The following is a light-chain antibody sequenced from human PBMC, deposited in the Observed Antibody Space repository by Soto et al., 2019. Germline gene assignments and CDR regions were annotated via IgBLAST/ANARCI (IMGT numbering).Light chain of an antibody. J-gene: IGKJ4*01. CDR2: DAS. CDR1: QSISSW. CDR3: KPYIRYSLT. Sequence: DIQMTQSPSTLSASVGDRVTITCRASQSISSWLAWYQQKPGKAPKLLIYDASSLESGVPSRFSGSGSDTEFTLTINNLQPDDFATYQCKPYIRYSLTFGGGTKVDIK. V-gene: IGKV1-5*01.